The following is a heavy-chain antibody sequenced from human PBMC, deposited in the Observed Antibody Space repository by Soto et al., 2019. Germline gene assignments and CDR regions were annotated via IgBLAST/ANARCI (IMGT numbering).Heavy chain of an antibody. CDR2: IYTSGST. Sequence: SETLSLTCTVSGGSISSYYWSWIRQPAGKGLEWIGRIYTSGSTNYNPSLKSRVTISVDTPKNQFSLKLSSVTAADTAVYYCARGPATVVTPDYFDYWGQGTLVTVSS. CDR1: GGSISSYY. CDR3: ARGPATVVTPDYFDY. J-gene: IGHJ4*02. V-gene: IGHV4-4*07. D-gene: IGHD4-17*01.